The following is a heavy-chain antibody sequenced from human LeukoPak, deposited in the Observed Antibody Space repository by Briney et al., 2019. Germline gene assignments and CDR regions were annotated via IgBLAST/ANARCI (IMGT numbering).Heavy chain of an antibody. D-gene: IGHD2-8*01. Sequence: SETLSLTCTVSGGSISSHFWSWIRQPPGKGLEWIGYIYYSGSTNYNPSLKSRVTISVDTSKNQFSLKLSSVTAADTAVYYCAGSRMLYWFDPWGQGTLVTVSS. J-gene: IGHJ5*02. CDR3: AGSRMLYWFDP. V-gene: IGHV4-59*11. CDR1: GGSISSHF. CDR2: IYYSGST.